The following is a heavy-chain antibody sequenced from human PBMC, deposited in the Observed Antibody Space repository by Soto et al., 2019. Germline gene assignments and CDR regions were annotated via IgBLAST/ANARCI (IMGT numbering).Heavy chain of an antibody. CDR1: GGTFSSYT. D-gene: IGHD6-19*01. CDR2: IIPILGIA. CDR3: ARDLAVAAPRDKLGTDAFDI. V-gene: IGHV1-69*08. Sequence: QVQLVQSGAEVKKPGSSVKVSCKASGGTFSSYTISWVRQAPGQGLEWMGRIIPILGIANYAQKFQGRVTITADKSTSTAYMELSSLRSEETAVYYCARDLAVAAPRDKLGTDAFDIWGQGTMVTVSS. J-gene: IGHJ3*02.